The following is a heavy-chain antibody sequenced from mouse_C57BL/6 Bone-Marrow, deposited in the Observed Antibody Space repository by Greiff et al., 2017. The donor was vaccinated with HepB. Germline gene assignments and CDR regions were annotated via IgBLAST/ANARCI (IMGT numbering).Heavy chain of an antibody. CDR3: AKATPYYYGSFAY. J-gene: IGHJ3*01. CDR2: IHPNSGST. V-gene: IGHV1-64*01. Sequence: QVQLQQPGAELVKPGASVKLSCKASGYTFTSYWMHWVKQRPGQGLEWIGMIHPNSGSTNYNEKFKSKATLTVDKSTSTAYMQLSSLTSEDSAVYYCAKATPYYYGSFAYWGQGTLVTVSA. CDR1: GYTFTSYW. D-gene: IGHD1-1*01.